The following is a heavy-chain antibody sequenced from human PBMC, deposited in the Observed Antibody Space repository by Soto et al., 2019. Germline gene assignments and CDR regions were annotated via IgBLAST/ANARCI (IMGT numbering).Heavy chain of an antibody. Sequence: SETLSLTCTVSGGSISSYYWSWIRQPPGKGLEWIGYIYYSGSTNYNPSLKSRVTISVDTSKNQFSLKLSSVTAADTAVYYWARQQSSGWYYFDYWGQGTLVTVSS. CDR3: ARQQSSGWYYFDY. CDR2: IYYSGST. D-gene: IGHD6-19*01. J-gene: IGHJ4*02. V-gene: IGHV4-59*08. CDR1: GGSISSYY.